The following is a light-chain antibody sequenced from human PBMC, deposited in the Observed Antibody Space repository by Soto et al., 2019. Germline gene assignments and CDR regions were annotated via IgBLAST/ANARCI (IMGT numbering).Light chain of an antibody. CDR1: QSVSSNY. CDR2: GAS. J-gene: IGKJ2*01. Sequence: EIVLTQSPGTLSLSPGERATLSCRASQSVSSNYLAWYQQKPGQAPRLLIYGASSRATGIPDRFSGSGSGTDFTLTISRLEPEDFAVYSWQQYGSSPRTFGQGTKLEIK. CDR3: QQYGSSPRT. V-gene: IGKV3-20*01.